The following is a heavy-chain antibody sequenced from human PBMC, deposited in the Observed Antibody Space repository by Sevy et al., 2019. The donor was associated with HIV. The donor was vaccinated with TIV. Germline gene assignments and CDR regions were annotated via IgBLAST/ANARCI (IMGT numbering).Heavy chain of an antibody. Sequence: GGSLRLSCAASGFTFSSYTLNWVRQAPGKGLEWVSSISYSSEYIYYADSVKGRFTISRDKAKNSLYLQMNSLRAEDTAVYYCATDKGGYDPFDYWGQGTLVTVSS. D-gene: IGHD5-12*01. V-gene: IGHV3-21*01. CDR2: ISYSSEYI. CDR3: ATDKGGYDPFDY. J-gene: IGHJ4*02. CDR1: GFTFSSYT.